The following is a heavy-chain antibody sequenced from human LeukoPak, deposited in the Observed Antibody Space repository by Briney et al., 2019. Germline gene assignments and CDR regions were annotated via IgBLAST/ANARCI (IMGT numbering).Heavy chain of an antibody. CDR2: IWYDGSNK. CDR3: ATEYSYAFDI. Sequence: GRSLRLSCAASGFTFSSYGMHWARQAPGKGLEWVAVIWYDGSNKYYADSVKGRFTISRDNSKNTLYLQMNSLRAEDTAVYYCATEYSYAFDIWGQGTMVTVSS. D-gene: IGHD5-18*01. J-gene: IGHJ3*02. CDR1: GFTFSSYG. V-gene: IGHV3-33*01.